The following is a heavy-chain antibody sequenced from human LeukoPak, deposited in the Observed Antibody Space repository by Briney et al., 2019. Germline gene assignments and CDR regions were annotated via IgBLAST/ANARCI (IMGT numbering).Heavy chain of an antibody. CDR3: AGPYCGGDCYHDAFDI. J-gene: IGHJ3*02. CDR1: GFIFSAHY. CDR2: ISSSGSTI. V-gene: IGHV3-11*01. Sequence: GGSLRLSCAVSGFIFSAHYIDWVRQAPGKGLEWVSYISSSGSTIYYADSVKGRFTISRDNAKNSLFLQMNSLRAEDTAVYYCAGPYCGGDCYHDAFDIWGQGTMVTVSS. D-gene: IGHD2-21*02.